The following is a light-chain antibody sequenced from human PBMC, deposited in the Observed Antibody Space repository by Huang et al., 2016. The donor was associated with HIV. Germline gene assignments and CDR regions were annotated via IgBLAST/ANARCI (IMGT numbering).Light chain of an antibody. V-gene: IGKV4-1*01. CDR3: HQYYNTPYT. CDR2: WAS. J-gene: IGKJ2*01. Sequence: DIVMTQSPDSLAVSLGERATINCKSSQSVLDNSNNKNCVAWFQQKPGQPPRLLIYWASSRESGVPDRFSGSGSGTDFTLTISSLQAEDVAVYYCHQYYNTPYTFGQGTKLEIK. CDR1: QSVLDNSNNKNC.